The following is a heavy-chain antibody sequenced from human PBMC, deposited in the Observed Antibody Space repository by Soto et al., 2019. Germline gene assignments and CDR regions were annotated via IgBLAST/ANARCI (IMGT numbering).Heavy chain of an antibody. CDR1: GFTFSSYW. CDR3: ARGAAAGFPFPDY. J-gene: IGHJ4*02. CDR2: IKQDGVEK. Sequence: GGSLRLSCAASGFTFSSYWMNWVRQAPGKGLEWVANIKQDGVEKHYVDSVKGRFTISRDNDKNSLYLLMNSLRAEDTAVYYCARGAAAGFPFPDYWGQGTLVTVSS. V-gene: IGHV3-7*04. D-gene: IGHD6-13*01.